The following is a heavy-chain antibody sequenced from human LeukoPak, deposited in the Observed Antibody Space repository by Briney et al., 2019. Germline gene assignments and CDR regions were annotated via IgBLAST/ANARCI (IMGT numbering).Heavy chain of an antibody. CDR1: GFTSSSYW. D-gene: IGHD3-22*01. V-gene: IGHV3-74*01. J-gene: IGHJ4*02. CDR3: ARDWEYYDSSGYSAFDY. Sequence: GGSLRLSCAASGFTSSSYWMHWVRQAPGKGLVWVSRINSDGSSTSYADSVKGRFTISRDNAKNTLYLQMNSLRAEDTAVYYCARDWEYYDSSGYSAFDYWGQGTLVTVSS. CDR2: INSDGSST.